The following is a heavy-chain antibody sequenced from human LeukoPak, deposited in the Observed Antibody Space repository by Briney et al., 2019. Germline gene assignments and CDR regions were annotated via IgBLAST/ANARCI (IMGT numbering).Heavy chain of an antibody. CDR1: GGSISSYY. V-gene: IGHV4-59*01. J-gene: IGHJ2*01. D-gene: IGHD2-2*02. CDR3: ARAYTSRGWYFDL. CDR2: IYYSGST. Sequence: SETLSLTCTVSGGSISSYYWSWLRQPPGKGLEWLGYIYYSGSTNYNPSLKSRVTISVDTSKNHFSLKLSSVTAADTAVYYCARAYTSRGWYFDLWGRGTLVTVSS.